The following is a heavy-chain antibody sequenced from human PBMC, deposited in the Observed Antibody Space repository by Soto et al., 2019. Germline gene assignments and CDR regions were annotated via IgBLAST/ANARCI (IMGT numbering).Heavy chain of an antibody. CDR2: ISPYTGNT. J-gene: IGHJ6*02. D-gene: IGHD3-16*01. V-gene: IGHV1-18*01. Sequence: QVQLVQSGDEVKKPGASVKVSCKAPGYIFVNYGIAWVRQAPGQGLEWMGWISPYTGNTHSATKVQGRLTMTTDTSTSTAYMDLGSLTSDDTAEYYCGMVDNYVTPTPQDVWGQGTTVTVSS. CDR1: GYIFVNYG. CDR3: GMVDNYVTPTPQDV.